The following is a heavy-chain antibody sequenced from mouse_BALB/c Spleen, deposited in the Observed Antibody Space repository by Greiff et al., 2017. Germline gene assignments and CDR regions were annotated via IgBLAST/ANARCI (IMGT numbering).Heavy chain of an antibody. CDR2: IDPANGNT. V-gene: IGHV14-3*02. CDR1: GFNIKDTY. CDR3: ARGNLYYFDY. Sequence: EVQGVESGAELVKPGASVKLSCTASGFNIKDTYMHWVKQRPEQGLEWIGRIDPANGNTKYDPKFQGKATITADTSSNTAYLQLSSLTSEDTAVYYCARGNLYYFDYWGQGTTLTVSS. D-gene: IGHD2-1*01. J-gene: IGHJ2*01.